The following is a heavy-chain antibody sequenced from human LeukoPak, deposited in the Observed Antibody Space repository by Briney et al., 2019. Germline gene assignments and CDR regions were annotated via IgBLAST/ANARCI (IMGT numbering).Heavy chain of an antibody. CDR2: IWYDGSNK. J-gene: IGHJ5*02. CDR1: GFTFSIYG. V-gene: IGHV3-33*01. CDR3: AREWELGPWFDP. Sequence: GGSLRLSCAASGFTFSIYGMHWVRQAPGKGLEWVAVIWYDGSNKYYADSVKGRFTISRDNSKNTLYLQMNSLRAEDSALYYCAREWELGPWFDPWGQGTLVTVSS. D-gene: IGHD1-26*01.